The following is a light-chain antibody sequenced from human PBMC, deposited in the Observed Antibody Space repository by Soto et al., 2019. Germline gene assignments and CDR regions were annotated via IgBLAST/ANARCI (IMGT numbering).Light chain of an antibody. CDR1: RNIDSY. CDR3: QQSYSSPPT. V-gene: IGKV1-39*01. CDR2: DAS. Sequence: DIKMTQSPPALPASVIDIVTITFLAGRNIDSYLNWYQQKPGKAPELLIHDASTLQSGVPSRFSGSGSGTDFTLTISSLQPEDFAFFYCQQSYSSPPTFGQGGKVDIK. J-gene: IGKJ1*01.